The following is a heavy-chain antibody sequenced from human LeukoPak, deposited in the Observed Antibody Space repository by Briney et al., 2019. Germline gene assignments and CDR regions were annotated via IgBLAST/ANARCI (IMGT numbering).Heavy chain of an antibody. CDR2: ISGSGGST. Sequence: PGGTLRLSCAASGFTFSSYGMSWVRQAPGKGLEWVSAISGSGGSTYYADSVKGRFTISRDNSKDTLYLQMNSLRAEDTAVYYCAKTGGWYEVIWGQGTMVTVSS. D-gene: IGHD6-19*01. CDR1: GFTFSSYG. J-gene: IGHJ3*02. CDR3: AKTGGWYEVI. V-gene: IGHV3-23*01.